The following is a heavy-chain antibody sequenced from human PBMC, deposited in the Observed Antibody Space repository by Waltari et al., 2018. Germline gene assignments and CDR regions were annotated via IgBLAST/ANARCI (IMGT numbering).Heavy chain of an antibody. CDR1: GFTFSDFW. D-gene: IGHD3-16*01. J-gene: IGHJ4*02. Sequence: EVQLVESGGGLVQPGGSLRLSCVASGFTFSDFWMTWVRQAPEKGLGGVATMNQDGSAKLFVESVRGRFTVSRDNAKKSLFLQMNSLRAEDTAVYYCARVAWGLGQDNWGQGTLVTVSS. CDR3: ARVAWGLGQDN. V-gene: IGHV3-7*03. CDR2: MNQDGSAK.